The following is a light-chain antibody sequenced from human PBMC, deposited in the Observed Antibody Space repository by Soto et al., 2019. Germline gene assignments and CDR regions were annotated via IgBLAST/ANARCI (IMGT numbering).Light chain of an antibody. J-gene: IGKJ5*01. CDR2: KVS. Sequence: DIVMTQTPLSSPVTLGQPVSISCKSSQSLVRSDGNAYLNWLHQRPGQHPRLLIYKVSHRFSAVPDRFSRSRGNTDITPHISRVEAEDVVIYYCRQVAHRRAFGQGTRLEIK. CDR1: QSLVRSDGNAY. V-gene: IGKV2-24*01. CDR3: RQVAHRRA.